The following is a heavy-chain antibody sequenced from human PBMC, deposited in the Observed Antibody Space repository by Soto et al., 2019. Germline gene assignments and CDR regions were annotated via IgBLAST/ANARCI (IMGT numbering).Heavy chain of an antibody. V-gene: IGHV3-30-3*01. Sequence: GGSLRLSCAASGFTFGSYAMHWVGQAPGKGLEWVAVISYDESNKYYADSVKGRFTISRDNSKNTLYLQMNSLRAEDTAVYYCAATYYDILTGFSSLDDWGQGTLVTLSS. D-gene: IGHD3-9*01. CDR2: ISYDESNK. CDR1: GFTFGSYA. J-gene: IGHJ4*02. CDR3: AATYYDILTGFSSLDD.